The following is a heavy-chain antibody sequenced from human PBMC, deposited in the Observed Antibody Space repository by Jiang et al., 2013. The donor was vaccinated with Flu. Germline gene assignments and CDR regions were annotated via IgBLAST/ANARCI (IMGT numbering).Heavy chain of an antibody. V-gene: IGHV1-18*04. CDR3: AVNLGYCSGGSCYWHWGGSRYYGMDV. Sequence: GAEVKKPGASVKVSCKASGYTFTSYGISWVRQAPGQGLEWMGWISAYNGNTNYAQKLQGRVTMTTDTSTSTAYMELRSLRSDDTAVYYCAVNLGYCSGGSCYWHWGGSRYYGMDVWGQGTTVTVSS. D-gene: IGHD2-15*01. CDR2: ISAYNGNT. J-gene: IGHJ6*02. CDR1: GYTFTSYG.